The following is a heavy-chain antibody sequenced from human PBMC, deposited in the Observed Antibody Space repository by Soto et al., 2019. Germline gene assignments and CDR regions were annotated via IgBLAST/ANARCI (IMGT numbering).Heavy chain of an antibody. CDR1: GYSISSGYY. V-gene: IGHV4-38-2*02. CDR2: IYHSGST. CDR3: ARDRGRLKRLDYFDY. J-gene: IGHJ4*02. Sequence: SETLSLTCAVSGYSISSGYYWCWIRQPPGKGLEWIGSIYHSGSTYYNPSLKSRVTISVDTSKNQFSLKLSAVTAADTAVYYCARDRGRLKRLDYFDYWGQGTRVTVAS. D-gene: IGHD1-1*01.